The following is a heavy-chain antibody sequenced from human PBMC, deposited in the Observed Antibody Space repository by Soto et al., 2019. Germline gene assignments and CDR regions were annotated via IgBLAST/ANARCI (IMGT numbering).Heavy chain of an antibody. CDR3: ARERENGDYGALYVDY. CDR1: GDTFSNYA. V-gene: IGHV1-69*12. Sequence: QVQLVQSGAEVKKPGSSVKVSCKASGDTFSNYAISWVRQAPGQGLEWMGGIIPIFGTANYAQKFQGRVTITADESTSTAYVELSSLRSEDTAVYYCARERENGDYGALYVDYWGQGTLVTVSS. J-gene: IGHJ4*02. CDR2: IIPIFGTA. D-gene: IGHD4-17*01.